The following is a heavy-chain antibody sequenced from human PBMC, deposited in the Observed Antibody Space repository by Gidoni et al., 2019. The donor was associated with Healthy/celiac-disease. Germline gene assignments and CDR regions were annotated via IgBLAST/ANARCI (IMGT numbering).Heavy chain of an antibody. V-gene: IGHV3-33*08. CDR2: IWYDGSNK. CDR3: ARGMAPKDYYYGMDV. CDR1: GFPFSSYG. J-gene: IGHJ6*02. Sequence: QVQLVESGGCVVQPGRSLCLSCAASGFPFSSYGMHWVRQAPGKGVGWGAVIWYDGSNKYYADSVKGRFTISRDNSKNTLYLQMNSLRAEDTAVYYCARGMAPKDYYYGMDVWGQGTTVTVSS.